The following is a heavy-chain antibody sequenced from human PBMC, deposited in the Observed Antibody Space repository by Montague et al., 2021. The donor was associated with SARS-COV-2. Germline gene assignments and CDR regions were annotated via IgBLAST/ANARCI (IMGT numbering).Heavy chain of an antibody. Sequence: SLRLSCAASGFTFSSYAMSWVCQAPGKGLEWVSAISGSGGSTYYADSVKGRFTISRDNSKNTLYLQMNSLRAEDTAVYYCATSRFLEWLFTMDGTFDYWGQGTLVTVSS. CDR1: GFTFSSYA. CDR3: ATSRFLEWLFTMDGTFDY. D-gene: IGHD3-3*01. V-gene: IGHV3-23*01. J-gene: IGHJ4*02. CDR2: ISGSGGST.